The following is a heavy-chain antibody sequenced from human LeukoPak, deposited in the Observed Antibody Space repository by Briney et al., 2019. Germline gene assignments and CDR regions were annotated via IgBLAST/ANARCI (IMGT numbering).Heavy chain of an antibody. Sequence: GGSLRLSCAASGFTFSSYAVSWVRQAPGKGLESVSSISGSGGSTYSADSVKGRFTISRDNSKSTLCLQMNSLRAEDTALYYCAKDRSCTNDICHGDFDYWGQGTLVTVSS. V-gene: IGHV3-23*01. J-gene: IGHJ4*02. CDR2: ISGSGGST. CDR1: GFTFSSYA. CDR3: AKDRSCTNDICHGDFDY. D-gene: IGHD2-8*01.